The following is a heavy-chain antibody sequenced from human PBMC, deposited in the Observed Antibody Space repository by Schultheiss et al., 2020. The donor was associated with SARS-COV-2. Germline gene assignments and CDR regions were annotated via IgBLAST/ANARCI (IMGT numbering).Heavy chain of an antibody. CDR1: GFTFSSYA. CDR3: AKEFIYAFDI. Sequence: GGSLRLSCAASGFTFSSYAMHWVRQAPGKGLEWVAVISYDGSNKYYADSVKGRFTISRDNSKNTLYLQMNSLRAEDTAVYYCAKEFIYAFDIWGQGTMVTVSS. J-gene: IGHJ3*02. CDR2: ISYDGSNK. V-gene: IGHV3-30*01. D-gene: IGHD3-10*01.